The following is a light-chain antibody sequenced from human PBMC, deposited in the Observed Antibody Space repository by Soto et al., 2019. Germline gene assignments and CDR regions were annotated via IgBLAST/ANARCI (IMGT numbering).Light chain of an antibody. CDR2: RAS. V-gene: IGKV1-5*03. J-gene: IGKJ1*01. CDR3: QQFNSFSPWT. Sequence: DIQMTQSPSTLSASVGDRVTITCRASQSISSWLAWYQQKPGKAPKLLIYRASSLESGVPSRFSGSGSGTDFTLTISSLQPDDIAIYYCQQFNSFSPWTFGQGTKVEIK. CDR1: QSISSW.